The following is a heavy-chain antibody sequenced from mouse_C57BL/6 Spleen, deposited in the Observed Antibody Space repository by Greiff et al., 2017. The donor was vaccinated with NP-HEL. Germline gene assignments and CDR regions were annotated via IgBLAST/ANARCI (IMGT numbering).Heavy chain of an antibody. CDR2: IYPGDGDT. CDR1: GYAFSSYW. CDR3: ARPVYYGGYFDV. J-gene: IGHJ1*03. D-gene: IGHD1-1*01. Sequence: QVQLQQSGAELVKPGASVKISCKASGYAFSSYWMNWVKQRPGKGLEWIGKIYPGDGDTNYNGKFKGKATLTADKSSSTAYMQLSSLTSEDSAVYFCARPVYYGGYFDVWGTGTTVTVSS. V-gene: IGHV1-80*01.